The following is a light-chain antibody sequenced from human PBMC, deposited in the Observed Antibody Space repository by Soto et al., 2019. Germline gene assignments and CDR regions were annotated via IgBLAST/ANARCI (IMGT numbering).Light chain of an antibody. CDR3: QQYNNWPLIT. CDR2: DAS. J-gene: IGKJ5*01. V-gene: IGKV3D-15*01. CDR1: QSVSSSY. Sequence: PGERVTLSCSASQSVSSSYLTWYQQKPGQAPRLLIYDASDRATGIPARFSGSGSGTEFTLTISSLQSEDFAVYYCQQYNNWPLITFGQGTRLEIK.